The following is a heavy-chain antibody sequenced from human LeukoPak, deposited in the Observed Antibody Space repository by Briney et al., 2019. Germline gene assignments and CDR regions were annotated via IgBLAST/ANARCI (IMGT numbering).Heavy chain of an antibody. Sequence: GGSLRLSCAASGFTFSSYSMNWVRQAPGKGLEWVSYISSISSTIYYADSVKGRFTISRDNAKNSLYLQMNSLRAEDTAVYYCASSSPDGIWGQGTLVTVSS. CDR3: ASSSPDGI. V-gene: IGHV3-48*04. CDR1: GFTFSSYS. D-gene: IGHD6-6*01. CDR2: ISSISSTI. J-gene: IGHJ4*02.